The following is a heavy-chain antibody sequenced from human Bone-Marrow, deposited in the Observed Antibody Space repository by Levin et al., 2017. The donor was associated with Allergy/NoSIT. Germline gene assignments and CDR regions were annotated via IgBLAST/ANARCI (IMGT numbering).Heavy chain of an antibody. CDR1: GYTFTSYD. CDR2: MNPNSGNT. CDR3: ARGLVWGGGWYEYYYYYYGMDV. J-gene: IGHJ6*02. Sequence: ASVKVSCKASGYTFTSYDINWVRQATGQGLEWMGWMNPNSGNTGYAQKFQGRVTMTRNTSISTAYMELSSLRSEDTAVYYCARGLVWGGGWYEYYYYYYGMDVWGQGTTVTVSS. V-gene: IGHV1-8*01. D-gene: IGHD6-19*01.